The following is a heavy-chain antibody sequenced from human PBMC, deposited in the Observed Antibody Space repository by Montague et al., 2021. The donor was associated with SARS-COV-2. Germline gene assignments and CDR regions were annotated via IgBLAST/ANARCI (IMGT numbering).Heavy chain of an antibody. CDR2: ISWNGVSI. CDR3: ARDLVGAISS. J-gene: IGHJ5*02. CDR1: GFIFGDYA. D-gene: IGHD1-26*01. Sequence: SRRLSFAASGFIFGDYAMQWVRQAPGKGLEWVSSISWNGVSIGYADSVKGRFTISRDNAMNSLSLQMNSLRPEDSAFYYCARDLVGAISSWGQGTLVTVSS. V-gene: IGHV3-9*01.